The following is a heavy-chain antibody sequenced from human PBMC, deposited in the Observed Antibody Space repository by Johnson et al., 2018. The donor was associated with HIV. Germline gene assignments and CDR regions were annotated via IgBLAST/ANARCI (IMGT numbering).Heavy chain of an antibody. J-gene: IGHJ3*01. Sequence: QVQLVESGGGVVQPGRSLRLSCAASGLTFSSYAMHWVRQAPGKGLEWVAVISYDGSNKYYADSVKGRFNISRDNSKNTLYLQMNSLRAEDTAIYYCSKSQVIAVAGTDDAFDFWGQGTMVTVSS. CDR1: GLTFSSYA. CDR2: ISYDGSNK. CDR3: SKSQVIAVAGTDDAFDF. V-gene: IGHV3-30*04. D-gene: IGHD6-19*01.